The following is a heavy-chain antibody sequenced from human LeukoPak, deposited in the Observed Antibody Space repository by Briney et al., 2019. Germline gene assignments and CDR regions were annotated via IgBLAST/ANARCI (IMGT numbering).Heavy chain of an antibody. V-gene: IGHV3-30*03. D-gene: IGHD2-2*01. CDR2: ISYDGSNK. CDR3: ASEDIVVQSLDP. CDR1: GFTFSSYG. J-gene: IGHJ5*02. Sequence: GGSLGLSCAASGFTFSSYGMHWVRRAPGKGLEWVAVISYDGSNKYYADSVKGRFTISRDNSKNTLYLQMNSLRAEDTAVYYCASEDIVVQSLDPWGQGTLVTVSS.